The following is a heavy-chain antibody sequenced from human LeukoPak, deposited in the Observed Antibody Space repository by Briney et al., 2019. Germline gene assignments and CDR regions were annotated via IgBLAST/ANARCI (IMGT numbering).Heavy chain of an antibody. CDR2: IKQDGTEK. CDR3: ARGHSSGWRISTRLLHY. V-gene: IGHV3-7*01. J-gene: IGHJ4*02. CDR1: GFTFSSCW. Sequence: PGGSLRLSCAASGFTFSSCWMNWVRQAPGKGLEWVANIKQDGTEKYFVDSVKGRFTISRDNAKNSLYLQMNSLRAEDTAVYYCARGHSSGWRISTRLLHYWGQGTLVTVSS. D-gene: IGHD6-19*01.